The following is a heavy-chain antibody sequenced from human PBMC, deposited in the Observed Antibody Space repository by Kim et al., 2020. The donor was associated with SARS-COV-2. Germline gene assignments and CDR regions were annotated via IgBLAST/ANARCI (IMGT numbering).Heavy chain of an antibody. CDR2: ISYDGSNK. D-gene: IGHD5-12*01. CDR3: ARDGAPVATIDFDY. J-gene: IGHJ4*02. Sequence: GGSLRLSCAASGFTFSSYAMHWVRQAPGKGLEWVAAISYDGSNKYYADSVKGRFTISRDNSKNTLYLQMNSLRAEDTAVYYCARDGAPVATIDFDYWGQGTLVTVSS. CDR1: GFTFSSYA. V-gene: IGHV3-30-3*01.